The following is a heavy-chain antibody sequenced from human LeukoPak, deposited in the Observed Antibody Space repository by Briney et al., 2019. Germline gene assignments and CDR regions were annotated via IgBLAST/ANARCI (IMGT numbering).Heavy chain of an antibody. V-gene: IGHV7-4-1*02. CDR2: INTNTGNP. Sequence: ASVKVSCKASGYSFVGYGITWVRQAPGQGLEWMGWINTNTGNPTYAQGFTGRFVFSLDTSVSTAYLQISSLKAEDTAVYYCAVSGGSYPGDFDYWGQGTLVTVSS. J-gene: IGHJ4*02. D-gene: IGHD1-26*01. CDR3: AVSGGSYPGDFDY. CDR1: GYSFVGYG.